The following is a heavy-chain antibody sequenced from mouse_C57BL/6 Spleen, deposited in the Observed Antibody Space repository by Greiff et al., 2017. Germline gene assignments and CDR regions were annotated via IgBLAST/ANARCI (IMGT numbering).Heavy chain of an antibody. V-gene: IGHV5-4*01. Sequence: EVQLQESGGGLVKPGGSLKLSCAASGFTFSSYAMSWVRQTPEKRLEWVATISDGGSYTYYPDNVKGRFTISRDNAKNNLYLQMSHLKSEDTAMYYCARRTWYYFDYWGQGTTLTVSS. CDR2: ISDGGSYT. J-gene: IGHJ2*01. CDR1: GFTFSSYA. CDR3: ARRTWYYFDY.